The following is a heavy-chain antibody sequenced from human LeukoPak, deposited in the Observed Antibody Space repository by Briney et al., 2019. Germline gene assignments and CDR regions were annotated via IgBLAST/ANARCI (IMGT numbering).Heavy chain of an antibody. CDR2: ISANGGST. CDR1: GFTLSSSA. Sequence: GGSLRLSCVASGFTLSSSAMSWVRQPPGKGLEWVSVISANGGSTYYADSVKGRFTISRDISKNTLYLQMNTLRVEDTAVYYCTRDLMDYDVSTGLHHYYMDVWGQGTTVTVSS. D-gene: IGHD3-9*01. V-gene: IGHV3-23*01. J-gene: IGHJ6*02. CDR3: TRDLMDYDVSTGLHHYYMDV.